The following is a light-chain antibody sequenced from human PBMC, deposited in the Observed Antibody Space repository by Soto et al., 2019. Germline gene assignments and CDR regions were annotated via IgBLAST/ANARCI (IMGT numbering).Light chain of an antibody. CDR2: EVT. Sequence: QSALPQPASVSGSPGQSSNISCTGTSSDVGGYNYVSWYQQHSGKAPKLMIYEVTNRPSGVSNRFSGSKSGNTATLTISGLQAEDEAEYYCSSYTRTKTLLFGGGTKLTVL. V-gene: IGLV2-14*01. CDR3: SSYTRTKTLL. CDR1: SSDVGGYNY. J-gene: IGLJ2*01.